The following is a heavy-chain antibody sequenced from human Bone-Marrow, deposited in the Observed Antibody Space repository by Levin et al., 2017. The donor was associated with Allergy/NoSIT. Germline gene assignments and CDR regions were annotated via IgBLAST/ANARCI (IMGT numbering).Heavy chain of an antibody. CDR2: IYAGGTT. D-gene: IGHD6-19*01. CDR1: GLAVNSSY. CDR3: ARGTSSGLYGGIFFDF. V-gene: IGHV3-66*01. J-gene: IGHJ4*02. Sequence: PGGSLRLSCAASGLAVNSSYMGWVRQAPGKGLEWVSVIYAGGTTYYADSVKGRFIISRDSSKNTVFLQLTSLRVEDTAVYHCARGTSSGLYGGIFFDFWGQGTRVTVSS.